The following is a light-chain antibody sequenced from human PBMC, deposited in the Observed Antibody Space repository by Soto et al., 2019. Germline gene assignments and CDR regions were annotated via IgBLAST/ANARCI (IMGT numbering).Light chain of an antibody. J-gene: IGKJ1*01. CDR1: QYIGSA. V-gene: IGKV3-15*01. CDR2: NAS. CDR3: QQYGDRPRT. Sequence: EVVLTQSPASLSVSPGDRATLSWRARQYIGSAVSWYHQRSGQAPRLLILNASIRVPTTTARFSGSVSGTEFPLTISSLESEDFAVYFCQQYGDRPRTFGQGTKVEIK.